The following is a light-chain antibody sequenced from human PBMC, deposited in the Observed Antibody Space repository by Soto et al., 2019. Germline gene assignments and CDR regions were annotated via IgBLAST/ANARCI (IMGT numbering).Light chain of an antibody. CDR3: SSYTSSSIDYV. CDR1: SSDVGGYNY. Sequence: QSALTQPAPVSGSPGQSITISCTGTSSDVGGYNYVSWYQQHPGKAPKLMIYEVSNRPSGVSNRFSGSKSGNTASLTISGLQAEDEADYYCSSYTSSSIDYVFGTGTKLT. V-gene: IGLV2-14*01. J-gene: IGLJ1*01. CDR2: EVS.